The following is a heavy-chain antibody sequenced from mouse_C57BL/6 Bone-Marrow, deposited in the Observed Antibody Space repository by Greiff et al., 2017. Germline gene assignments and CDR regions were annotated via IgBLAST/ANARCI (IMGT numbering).Heavy chain of an antibody. CDR1: GFTFSDYG. CDR3: ARAPGGAMDY. CDR2: ISNLAYSI. D-gene: IGHD3-1*01. V-gene: IGHV5-15*01. J-gene: IGHJ4*01. Sequence: EVQLVESGGGLVQPGGSLKLSCAASGFTFSDYGMAWVRQAPRKGPEWVAFISNLAYSIYYADTVTGRFTISSENAKHNLYLERSSLRSEDTAMYYSARAPGGAMDYWGQGTSVTVSS.